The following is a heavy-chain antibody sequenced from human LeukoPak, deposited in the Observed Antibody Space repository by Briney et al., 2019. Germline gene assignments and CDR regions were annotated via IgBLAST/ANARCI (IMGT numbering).Heavy chain of an antibody. J-gene: IGHJ4*02. V-gene: IGHV1-2*02. CDR3: AVPSEYCSGGSCWADYFDY. CDR1: GYTFTGYY. D-gene: IGHD2-15*01. CDR2: INPNSGGT. Sequence: ASVKVSCKASGYTFTGYYMHWVRQAPGQGLEWMGWINPNSGGTNYAQKFQGRVTMTRDTSISTAYMELSRLRSDDTAVYYCAVPSEYCSGGSCWADYFDYWGQGTLVTVSS.